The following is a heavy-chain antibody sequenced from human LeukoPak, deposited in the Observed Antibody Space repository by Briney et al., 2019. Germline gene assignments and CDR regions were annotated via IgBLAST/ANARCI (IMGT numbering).Heavy chain of an antibody. V-gene: IGHV3-21*04. CDR3: ARASYCSGGICYYYY. Sequence: GGSLRLSCAASGXTIRTFSMNWVRQAPGKGLEWVSSSDINSGSMYYSDSVKGRFTISRDNTKNSLYLQVNSLRAEDTAVYYCARASYCSGGICYYYYWGQGTLVTVSS. D-gene: IGHD2-15*01. CDR1: GXTIRTFS. CDR2: SDINSGSM. J-gene: IGHJ4*02.